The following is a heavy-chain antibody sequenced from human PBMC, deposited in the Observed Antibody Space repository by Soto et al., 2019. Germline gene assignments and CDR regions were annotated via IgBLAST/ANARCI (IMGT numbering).Heavy chain of an antibody. J-gene: IGHJ4*02. D-gene: IGHD3-22*01. CDR3: AREGLLLLPDY. V-gene: IGHV1-18*01. CDR2: ISPYSGKT. Sequence: QIQLVQSGPEMRKPGASVKVSCKTSGYTFTNNDVCWVRQTPGQGLEWMGWISPYSGKTNYARKFQGRVTMTADTSTSTVYMELGSLTSDDTAGYYCAREGLLLLPDYWGQGTLVTVSS. CDR1: GYTFTNND.